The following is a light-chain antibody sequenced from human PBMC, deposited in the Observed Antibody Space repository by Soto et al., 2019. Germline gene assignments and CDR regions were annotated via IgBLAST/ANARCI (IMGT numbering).Light chain of an antibody. CDR1: QDISRW. V-gene: IGKV1D-12*01. CDR2: ATS. J-gene: IGKJ5*01. Sequence: IQMTQSPSSVSASVGDRVTITCRASQDISRWLAWYQHKPGKVPNLLIYATSTLQSGVPPRFSGSGSGTDFTLTISSLQPEDFATYFCQQANSFPITFGQGTRLENK. CDR3: QQANSFPIT.